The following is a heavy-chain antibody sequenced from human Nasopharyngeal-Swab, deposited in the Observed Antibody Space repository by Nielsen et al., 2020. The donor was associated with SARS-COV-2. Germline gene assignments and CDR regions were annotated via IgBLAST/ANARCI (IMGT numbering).Heavy chain of an antibody. D-gene: IGHD2-15*01. V-gene: IGHV3-23*01. J-gene: IGHJ4*02. CDR3: GGGRGGVVALDY. CDR1: GFTFSSNA. CDR2: ISGSGGST. Sequence: GESLKISCAASGFTFSSNAMSWVRQAPGKGLEWVSAISGSGGSTYYADSVKGRFTISRDNSKSTLYLQMNSLRAEDTAGYYWGGGRGGVVALDYWGQGTLVTVSS.